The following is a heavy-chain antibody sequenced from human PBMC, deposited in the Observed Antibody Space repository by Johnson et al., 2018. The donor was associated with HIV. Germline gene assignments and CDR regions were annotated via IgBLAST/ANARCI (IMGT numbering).Heavy chain of an antibody. CDR3: AREVRYNLNQVPAFDI. D-gene: IGHD1-20*01. J-gene: IGHJ3*02. Sequence: EQLVESGGGWVQPGGSLRLSCAASGFTFDDYDMTWVRQPPGKGLEWVSGINWNGGSTGYAESVKGRFTISRDNAKKSLFLEMNSLRAEDTALYYCAREVRYNLNQVPAFDIWGQGTMVTVSS. CDR1: GFTFDDYD. CDR2: INWNGGST. V-gene: IGHV3-20*04.